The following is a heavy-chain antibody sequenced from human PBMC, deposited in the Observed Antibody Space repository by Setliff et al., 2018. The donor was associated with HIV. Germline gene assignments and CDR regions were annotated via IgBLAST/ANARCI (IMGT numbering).Heavy chain of an antibody. J-gene: IGHJ4*02. CDR3: ATILVNQQPYRYFDY. V-gene: IGHV3-7*03. CDR1: GFTFSRYW. D-gene: IGHD6-13*01. CDR2: IKEDGSVT. Sequence: GGSLRLSCVASGFTFSRYWMSWVRQAPGKGLEFVANIKEDGSVTNYVDSVKGRFTISRDNAKNLVFLQMSSLRAEDTAVYFCATILVNQQPYRYFDYWGQGTLVTVSS.